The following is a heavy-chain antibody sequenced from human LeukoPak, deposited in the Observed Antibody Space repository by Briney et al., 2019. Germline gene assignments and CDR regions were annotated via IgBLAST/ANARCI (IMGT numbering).Heavy chain of an antibody. CDR2: IYYSGST. CDR3: ARDVADNWFDP. Sequence: SETLSLTCTVSGDSISIGGYYWTWIRQPPGKGPEWIGYIYYSGSTYYNPSLKSRATILIDRSKNQFSLRVSSVTAADTAVYYCARDVADNWFDPWGQGTLVTVSS. V-gene: IGHV4-30-2*01. CDR1: GDSISIGGYY. J-gene: IGHJ5*02.